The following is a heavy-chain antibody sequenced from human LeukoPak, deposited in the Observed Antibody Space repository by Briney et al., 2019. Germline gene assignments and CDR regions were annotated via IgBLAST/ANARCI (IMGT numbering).Heavy chain of an antibody. V-gene: IGHV1-24*01. CDR3: ARAVDYDFWSGYYKAWFDP. D-gene: IGHD3-3*01. CDR2: FDPEDGET. J-gene: IGHJ5*02. CDR1: GYTLTELS. Sequence: ASVKVSCKVSGYTLTELSMHWVRQAPGKGLEWMGGFDPEDGETIYAQKFEGRVTMTEDTSTDTAYMELSSLRSEDTAVYYCARAVDYDFWSGYYKAWFDPWGQGTLVTVSS.